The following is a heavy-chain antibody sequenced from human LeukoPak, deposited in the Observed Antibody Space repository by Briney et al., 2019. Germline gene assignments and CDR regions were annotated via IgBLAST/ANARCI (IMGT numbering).Heavy chain of an antibody. V-gene: IGHV3-21*06. J-gene: IGHJ3*02. CDR2: ISRNSRYI. Sequence: GGSLRLSCAASGFSFSTYSMNWVRQAPGKGLEWVSSISRNSRYIYYADSMRGRFTISRDNAKNSLYLQMNSLKPEDTAVYYCARGSRFGVVERDAFDIWGLGTMVTVSS. CDR1: GFSFSTYS. D-gene: IGHD3-3*01. CDR3: ARGSRFGVVERDAFDI.